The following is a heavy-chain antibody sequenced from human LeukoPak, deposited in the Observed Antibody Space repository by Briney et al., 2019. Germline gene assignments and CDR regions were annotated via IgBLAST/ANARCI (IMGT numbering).Heavy chain of an antibody. D-gene: IGHD3-16*01. Sequence: SETLSLTCTVSGGSISSYYWSWIRQPPGKGLEWIGYIYYSGSTNYNPFLKSRVTISVDTSKNQFSLKLSSVTAADTAVYYCARETSQKGAHYMDVWGKGTTATISS. CDR3: ARETSQKGAHYMDV. CDR2: IYYSGST. CDR1: GGSISSYY. V-gene: IGHV4-59*01. J-gene: IGHJ6*03.